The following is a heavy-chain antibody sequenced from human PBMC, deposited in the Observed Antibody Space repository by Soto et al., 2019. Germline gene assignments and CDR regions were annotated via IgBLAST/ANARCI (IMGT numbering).Heavy chain of an antibody. CDR3: ARHGSPQTPLYDYVWGSYRSNWFDP. CDR2: IYHSGST. V-gene: IGHV4-4*02. D-gene: IGHD3-16*02. J-gene: IGHJ5*02. CDR1: GGSISSSNW. Sequence: SETLSLTCAVPGGSISSSNWWRWVRQPRGKGLEWIGEIYHSGSTDYNPSLKSRVTISVDKSKNQFSLKLSSVTAADTAVYYCARHGSPQTPLYDYVWGSYRSNWFDPWGQGTQVTVSS.